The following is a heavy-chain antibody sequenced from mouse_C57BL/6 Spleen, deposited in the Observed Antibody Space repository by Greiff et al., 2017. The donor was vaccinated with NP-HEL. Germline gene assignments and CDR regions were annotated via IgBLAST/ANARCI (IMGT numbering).Heavy chain of an antibody. V-gene: IGHV1-64*01. J-gene: IGHJ3*01. Sequence: QVQLQQSGAELVKPGASVKLSCKASGYTFTSYWMHWVKQRPGQGLEWIGMIHPNSGSTNYNEKFKSKATLTVDKSSSTAYMQLSSLTSEDSAVYYCARWPTGTFAYWGQGTLVTVSA. CDR3: ARWPTGTFAY. CDR2: IHPNSGST. D-gene: IGHD4-1*02. CDR1: GYTFTSYW.